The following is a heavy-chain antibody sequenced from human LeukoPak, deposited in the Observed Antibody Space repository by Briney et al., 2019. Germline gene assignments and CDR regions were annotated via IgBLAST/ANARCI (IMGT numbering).Heavy chain of an antibody. V-gene: IGHV3-30*04. CDR3: ARDLYSTTPGDAFDI. CDR1: GFSFSNYA. D-gene: IGHD6-13*01. Sequence: GGTLRLSCAASGFSFSNYAIHWARQAPGKGLEWMAAISHDGINKYYADSVKGRFTISRDNSENTLYLQMNSLRPEDTAVYYCARDLYSTTPGDAFDIWGQGTVVTVSS. J-gene: IGHJ3*02. CDR2: ISHDGINK.